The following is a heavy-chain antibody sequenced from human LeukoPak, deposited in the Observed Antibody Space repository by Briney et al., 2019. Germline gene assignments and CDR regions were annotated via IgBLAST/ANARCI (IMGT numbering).Heavy chain of an antibody. D-gene: IGHD4-17*01. Sequence: WASVKVSCKASGYTFTSYAMNWVRQAPGQGLEWMGWINTYTGNPTYAQGFTGRFVFSLDTSVSTAYLQISSLKAEDTAVYYCAREQGGQLHYGERAFDIWGQGTMVTVSS. V-gene: IGHV7-4-1*02. CDR3: AREQGGQLHYGERAFDI. J-gene: IGHJ3*02. CDR1: GYTFTSYA. CDR2: INTYTGNP.